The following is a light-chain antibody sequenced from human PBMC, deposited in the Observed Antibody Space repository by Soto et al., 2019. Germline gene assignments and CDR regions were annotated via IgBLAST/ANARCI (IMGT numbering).Light chain of an antibody. Sequence: DIQMTQSPTSLSASVGDRVTITCRASQGIRNYVAWYQQIPGKAPKLLIYAASTLQSGVPSRFSGSGSGTDFTLPINGLQPEDVEIYSCKKYISVPVFAPGTKVEIK. V-gene: IGKV1-27*01. CDR3: KKYISVPV. CDR2: AAS. CDR1: QGIRNY. J-gene: IGKJ3*01.